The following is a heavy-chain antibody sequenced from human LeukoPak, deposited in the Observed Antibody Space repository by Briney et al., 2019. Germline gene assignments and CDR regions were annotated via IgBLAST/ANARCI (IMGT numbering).Heavy chain of an antibody. D-gene: IGHD2-8*01. CDR1: GGSISSSSYY. V-gene: IGHV4-61*02. Sequence: SETLSLTCTVSGGSISSSSYYWSWIRQPAGKGLGWIGRIYTGGSTNYNPSLKSRVTMSVDTSKNQFSLKLSSVTAADTAVYYCARAPVYDAFDIWGQGTMVTVSS. CDR3: ARAPVYDAFDI. CDR2: IYTGGST. J-gene: IGHJ3*02.